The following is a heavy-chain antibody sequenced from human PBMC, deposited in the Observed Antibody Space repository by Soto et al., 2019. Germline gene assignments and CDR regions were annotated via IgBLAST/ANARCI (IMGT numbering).Heavy chain of an antibody. V-gene: IGHV1-18*01. Sequence: QVHLVQSGAEVKKPGAPVKVSCKTSGYTFTRYGISWVRQAPGQGLEWMGWISGYDGRTNFAQKVQDRVTMTTDTSESTVYMELRSLSSDDTAVYYCAREGDVPYYYYGMDVWGQGTTVTVSS. CDR2: ISGYDGRT. J-gene: IGHJ6*02. CDR1: GYTFTRYG. D-gene: IGHD2-21*02. CDR3: AREGDVPYYYYGMDV.